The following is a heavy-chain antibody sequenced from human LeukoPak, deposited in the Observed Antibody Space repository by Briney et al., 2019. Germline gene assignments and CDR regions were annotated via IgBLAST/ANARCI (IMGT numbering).Heavy chain of an antibody. CDR3: ARGVYGDYFDY. CDR2: IYHSGST. CDR1: GGSISSGGYS. D-gene: IGHD5/OR15-5a*01. J-gene: IGHJ4*02. Sequence: SETLSLTCAVSGGSISSGGYSWSWIRQPPGKGLEWIGYIYHSGSTYYNPSLKSRVTISVDRSKNQFSLKLSSVTAADTAVYYCARGVYGDYFDYWGQGTLVTVSS. V-gene: IGHV4-30-2*01.